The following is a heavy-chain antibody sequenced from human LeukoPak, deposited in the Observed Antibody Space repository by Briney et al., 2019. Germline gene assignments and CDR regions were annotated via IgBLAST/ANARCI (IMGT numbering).Heavy chain of an antibody. V-gene: IGHV3-48*03. D-gene: IGHD5-18*01. CDR1: GFTFSSYE. J-gene: IGHJ3*02. Sequence: GGSLRLSCAASGFTFSSYEMNWVRQAPGKGLEWVSYISSSGSTIYYADSVKGRFTISRDNAKNSMYLQMNSLRADDTAEYYCARDRGYNAFDIWGQGTMVTVSS. CDR3: ARDRGYNAFDI. CDR2: ISSSGSTI.